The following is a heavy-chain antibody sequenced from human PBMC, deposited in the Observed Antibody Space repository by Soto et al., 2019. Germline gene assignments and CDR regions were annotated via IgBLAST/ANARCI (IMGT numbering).Heavy chain of an antibody. D-gene: IGHD1-26*01. V-gene: IGHV1-46*01. CDR3: ARERGSGSYAAFDF. Sequence: ASVKVSCKASGYIFTNNYIHWVRQAPGQGLEWMGMTNPNGGSTNYAQKFQGRVTVTRDTSTATVYMELSSLRSEDTAVYYCARERGSGSYAAFDFWGQGTMVTVSS. CDR2: TNPNGGST. CDR1: GYIFTNNY. J-gene: IGHJ3*01.